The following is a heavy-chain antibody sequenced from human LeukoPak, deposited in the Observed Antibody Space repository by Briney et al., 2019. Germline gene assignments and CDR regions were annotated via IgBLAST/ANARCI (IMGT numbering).Heavy chain of an antibody. CDR1: GFTFIDYD. J-gene: IGHJ5*02. CDR2: IGIRGDT. D-gene: IGHD6-6*01. Sequence: GGSLRLSCAASGFTFIDYDMHWVRQVIGKGLEWVSAIGIRGDTHYSGSVKGRFTISRDNAKNSLYLQMNSLRAEDTAVYYCARACSSSNKERFDPWGQGTLVTVSS. CDR3: ARACSSSNKERFDP. V-gene: IGHV3-13*01.